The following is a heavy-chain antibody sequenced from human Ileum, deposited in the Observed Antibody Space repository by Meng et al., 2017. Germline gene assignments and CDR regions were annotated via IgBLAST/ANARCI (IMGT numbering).Heavy chain of an antibody. Sequence: ASVKVSCKASGYTFTSYAMHWVRQAPGQRLEWMGWINTGNGNTKYSQKFQGRVTITRDTSESTAYMELSSLRSEDTAVYYCARGYGETRSVNDAFDIWGQGTMVTVSS. J-gene: IGHJ3*02. CDR3: ARGYGETRSVNDAFDI. D-gene: IGHD4-17*01. CDR2: INTGNGNT. V-gene: IGHV1-3*04. CDR1: GYTFTSYA.